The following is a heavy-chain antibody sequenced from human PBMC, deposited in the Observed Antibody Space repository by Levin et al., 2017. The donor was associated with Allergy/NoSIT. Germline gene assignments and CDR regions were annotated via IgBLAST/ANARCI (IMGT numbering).Heavy chain of an antibody. CDR1: GYSFTSYW. J-gene: IGHJ4*02. D-gene: IGHD6-13*01. CDR2: IYPGDSDT. CDR3: ARPSGYSSSWYPFDY. Sequence: GGSLRLSCKGSGYSFTSYWIGWVRQMPGKGLEWMGIIYPGDSDTRYSPSFQGQVTISADKSISTAYLQWSSLKASDTAMYYCARPSGYSSSWYPFDYWGQGTLVTVSS. V-gene: IGHV5-51*01.